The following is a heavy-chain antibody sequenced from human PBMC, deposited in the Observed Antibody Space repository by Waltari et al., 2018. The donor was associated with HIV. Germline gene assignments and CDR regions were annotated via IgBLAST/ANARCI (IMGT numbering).Heavy chain of an antibody. CDR3: ARDQHSATNYYGLDV. D-gene: IGHD3-10*01. J-gene: IGHJ6*02. Sequence: QVHLVESGGAVVQSGKSLILSCAASGFNFSNYAMHWVRQGTGKGLEWLSVIWADGSHESYADFAKGRFTISRDDSDNSWFLYLSGLRADDTAVYYCARDQHSATNYYGLDVWGQGTTVTVS. CDR2: IWADGSHE. CDR1: GFNFSNYA. V-gene: IGHV3-33*02.